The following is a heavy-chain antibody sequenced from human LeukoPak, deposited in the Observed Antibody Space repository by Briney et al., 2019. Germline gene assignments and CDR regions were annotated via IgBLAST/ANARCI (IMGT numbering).Heavy chain of an antibody. D-gene: IGHD3-22*01. J-gene: IGHJ5*02. V-gene: IGHV4-38-2*02. CDR2: IYHSGST. Sequence: SETLSLTCTVSGYSISSGYYWGWIRQPPGKGLEWIGSIYHSGSTYYNPSLKSRVTISVDTSKNQFSLKLSSVTAADTAVYYCAKEQGYYYDSSGYLLNWFDPWGQGTLVTVSS. CDR3: AKEQGYYYDSSGYLLNWFDP. CDR1: GYSISSGYY.